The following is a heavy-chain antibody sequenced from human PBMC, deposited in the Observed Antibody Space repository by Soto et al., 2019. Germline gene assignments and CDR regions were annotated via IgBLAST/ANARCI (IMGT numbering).Heavy chain of an antibody. V-gene: IGHV3-23*01. CDR3: AKDRFGIVGPVDY. CDR2: ISGSGDKT. D-gene: IGHD1-26*01. J-gene: IGHJ4*02. CDR1: GLVFSDYA. Sequence: GGSLRLSGASSGLVFSDYAMSWVRQAPGKGLECVACISGSGDKTFYADSVKGRFTISRDNSKNTVSLHMNSLRVDDTAVYFCAKDRFGIVGPVDYWGPGTLVTVSS.